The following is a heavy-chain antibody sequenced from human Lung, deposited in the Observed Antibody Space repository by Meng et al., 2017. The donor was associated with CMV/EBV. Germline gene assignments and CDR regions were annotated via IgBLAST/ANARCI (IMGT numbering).Heavy chain of an antibody. CDR2: IRYDGSDQ. CDR1: GFQVGDYG. D-gene: IGHD1-26*01. CDR3: AKNYRYGGCDL. J-gene: IGHJ5*02. Sequence: SCAGSGFQVGDYGIHWVRQAPGKGLEGVAFIRYDGSDQDYADSVKGRFTISRDNSKNTLYLQMNGLRAEDTAVYYCAKNYRYGGCDLWGQGTLVTVSS. V-gene: IGHV3-30*02.